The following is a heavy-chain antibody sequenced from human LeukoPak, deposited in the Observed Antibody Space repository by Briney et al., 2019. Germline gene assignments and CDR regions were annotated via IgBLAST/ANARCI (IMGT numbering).Heavy chain of an antibody. V-gene: IGHV3-7*05. D-gene: IGHD2-15*01. CDR2: IKQDGSDK. J-gene: IGHJ4*02. CDR3: AGGPLSRPFDY. Sequence: GGSLRLSCTASGFTFSSSWMSWVRQAPGKGLEWVANIKQDGSDKYYVDSVKGRFTISRDNAKNSLYLQMDSLRAEDTAVYYCAGGPLSRPFDYWGQGTLVTVSS. CDR1: GFTFSSSW.